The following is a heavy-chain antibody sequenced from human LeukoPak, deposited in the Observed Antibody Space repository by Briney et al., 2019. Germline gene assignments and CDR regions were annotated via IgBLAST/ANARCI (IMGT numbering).Heavy chain of an antibody. CDR3: ARDMPPYYDSSGYSFDY. Sequence: SQTLSLTCTVSGASISSYYWSWIRQPAGKGLEWIGRIYTSGSTNCNPSLKSRVTMSVDTSKNQFSLKLTSVTAADTAVYYCARDMPPYYDSSGYSFDYWGQGTLVTVSS. V-gene: IGHV4-4*07. D-gene: IGHD3-22*01. CDR2: IYTSGST. CDR1: GASISSYY. J-gene: IGHJ4*02.